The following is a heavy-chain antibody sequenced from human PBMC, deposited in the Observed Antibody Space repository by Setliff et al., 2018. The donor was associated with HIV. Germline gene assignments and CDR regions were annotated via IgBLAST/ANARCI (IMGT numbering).Heavy chain of an antibody. CDR2: ISSSSSTI. J-gene: IGHJ4*02. CDR3: ARLVGGSYYYDSSGSIPVDY. V-gene: IGHV3-48*04. CDR1: GFTFSSYN. D-gene: IGHD3-22*01. Sequence: GESLRLSCAASGFTFSSYNMNWVRQAPGKGLEWVSYISSSSSTIYYADAVKGRFTISRDNAKNSLYLQMNSLRAEDTAVYYCARLVGGSYYYDSSGSIPVDYWGQGTLVTVSS.